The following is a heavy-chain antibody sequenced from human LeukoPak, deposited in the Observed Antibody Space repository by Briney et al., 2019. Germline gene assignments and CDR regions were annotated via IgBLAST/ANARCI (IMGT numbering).Heavy chain of an antibody. CDR1: GGTFSSYA. J-gene: IGHJ4*02. CDR2: IIPILGIA. Sequence: GSSVKVSCKASGGTFSSYAISWVRQAPGQGLEWMGRIIPILGIANYAQKFQGRVTITADKSTSTAYMELSSLRSEDTAVYYCARVPAGDHWGVLDYWGQGTLVTVSS. CDR3: ARVPAGDHWGVLDY. V-gene: IGHV1-69*04. D-gene: IGHD7-27*01.